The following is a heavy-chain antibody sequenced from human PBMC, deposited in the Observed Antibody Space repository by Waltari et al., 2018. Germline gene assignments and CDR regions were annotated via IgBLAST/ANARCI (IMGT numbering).Heavy chain of an antibody. CDR2: ISYSGTP. CDR1: GASINSGDYY. CDR3: SRVDTSFGVVPHADAFDI. D-gene: IGHD3-3*01. J-gene: IGHJ3*02. Sequence: QVHLQESGPGLAKPSQTLSLTCSVSGASINSGDYYWSWIRQPPGKGLEWRGYISYSGTPESTASLTSRVSVPLYTAKNDFALEVRSVTAADTAMYYWSRVDTSFGVVPHADAFDIWGQGTMVTVAS. V-gene: IGHV4-30-4*08.